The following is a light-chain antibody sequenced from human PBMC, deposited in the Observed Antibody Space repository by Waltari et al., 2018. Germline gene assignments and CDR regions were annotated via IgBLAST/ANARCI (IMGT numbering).Light chain of an antibody. V-gene: IGKV3-11*01. CDR1: QSLSNY. J-gene: IGKJ4*01. CDR2: DTS. Sequence: DIVLTQSPATLSLSPGETATLACRASQSLSNYLYWYQQKPGQAPRLLIYDTSNRATGIPARFSGSGFGTDFTLTISSLEPEDFAVYYCQQRRNWPLTFGGGTKVEIK. CDR3: QQRRNWPLT.